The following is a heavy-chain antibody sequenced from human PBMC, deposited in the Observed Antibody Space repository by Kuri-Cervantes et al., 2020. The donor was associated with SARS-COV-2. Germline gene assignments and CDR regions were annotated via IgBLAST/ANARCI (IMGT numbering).Heavy chain of an antibody. J-gene: IGHJ1*01. V-gene: IGHV3-74*01. D-gene: IGHD1/OR15-1a*01. CDR3: AREATTGTNRAEYFQY. CDR2: INPDGSYT. Sequence: GESLKISCAASGFTFSGHWIHWVRQAPGKGLVWVSRINPDGSYTNNADSVKGRFTLSRDNAKNTLYLQMNSLRAEDTAMYYCAREATTGTNRAEYFQYWGQGTLVTVSS. CDR1: GFTFSGHW.